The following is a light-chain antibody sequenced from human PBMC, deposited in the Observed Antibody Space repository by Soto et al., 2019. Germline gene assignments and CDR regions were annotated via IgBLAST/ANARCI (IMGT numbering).Light chain of an antibody. V-gene: IGLV2-14*01. CDR2: EVS. CDR3: CSYAGSTTRVQ. J-gene: IGLJ2*01. CDR1: SSDVDTYKY. Sequence: QSALTQPASVSGSPGQSITISCTGTSSDVDTYKYVSWYQQHPGKAPKLMSYEVSYRPSGVSDRFSGSKSGNTASLTISGLQAEAEADYYCCSYAGSTTRVQFGGGTKLTVL.